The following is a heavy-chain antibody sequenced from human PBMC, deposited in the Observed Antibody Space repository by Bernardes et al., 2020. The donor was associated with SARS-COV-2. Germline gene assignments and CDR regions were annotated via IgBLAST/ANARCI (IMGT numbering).Heavy chain of an antibody. Sequence: GGSLRLSCAASGFTFSSYWMSWVRQAPGKGLEWVANIKQDGSEKYYVDSVKGRFTISRDNAKNSLYLQMNSLRAEDTAVYYCARDHAVRSITIFGVVSYYYYGMDVWGQGTTVTVSS. CDR3: ARDHAVRSITIFGVVSYYYYGMDV. V-gene: IGHV3-7*01. D-gene: IGHD3-3*01. J-gene: IGHJ6*02. CDR1: GFTFSSYW. CDR2: IKQDGSEK.